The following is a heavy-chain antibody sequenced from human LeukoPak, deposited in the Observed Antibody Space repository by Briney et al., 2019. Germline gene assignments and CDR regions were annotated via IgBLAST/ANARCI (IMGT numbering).Heavy chain of an antibody. CDR2: IYYSGTT. J-gene: IGHJ5*02. CDR3: ARGRVSAAAGTGRWFDP. Sequence: SETQSLTCTVSGGSISSYYWSWIRQPPGKGLEWIGYIYYSGTTNYNPSLKSRVTISVDTSKNQFSLKLSSVTAADTAVYYCARGRVSAAAGTGRWFDPWGQGTLVTVSS. CDR1: GGSISSYY. D-gene: IGHD6-13*01. V-gene: IGHV4-59*12.